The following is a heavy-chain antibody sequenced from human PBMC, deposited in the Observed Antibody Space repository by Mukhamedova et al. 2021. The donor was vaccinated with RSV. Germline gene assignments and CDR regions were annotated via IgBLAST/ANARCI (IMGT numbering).Heavy chain of an antibody. J-gene: IGHJ5*02. D-gene: IGHD3-9*01. CDR2: IYYSGST. Sequence: GKGLEWIATIYYSGSTYYNPSLNSRVSISQDTSKNQFSLKLRSVTAADTAVYYCATLTVSNCFWVXXXVHGTLLTVSS. V-gene: IGHV4-39*07. CDR3: ATLTVSNCFWVXX.